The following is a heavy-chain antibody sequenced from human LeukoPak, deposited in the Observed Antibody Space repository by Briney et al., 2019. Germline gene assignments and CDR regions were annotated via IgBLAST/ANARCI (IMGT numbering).Heavy chain of an antibody. Sequence: PGGSLRLSCAASGFTFDDYGMTWVRQAPGKGLEWVSGINWNGGSTGYADSVKGRFSILRDTAKNSLYLQMNSLRAEGTALYYCARGYCSGGSCFLFDYWGQGTLVTVSS. V-gene: IGHV3-20*04. CDR1: GFTFDDYG. CDR2: INWNGGST. D-gene: IGHD2-15*01. J-gene: IGHJ4*02. CDR3: ARGYCSGGSCFLFDY.